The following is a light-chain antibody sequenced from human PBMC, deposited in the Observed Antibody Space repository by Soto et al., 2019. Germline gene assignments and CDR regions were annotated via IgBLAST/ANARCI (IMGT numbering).Light chain of an antibody. J-gene: IGLJ1*01. V-gene: IGLV2-14*01. CDR1: SSDIGDYNS. Sequence: QSLLTQPASVSGSPGQSITISCTGTSSDIGDYNSVSWYQQHPGKAPKLMIYEVSNRPSGISNRFSGSKSGNTASLTISGPQAEDEADYSCSSYTSSSTYVFGTGTKVTVL. CDR2: EVS. CDR3: SSYTSSSTYV.